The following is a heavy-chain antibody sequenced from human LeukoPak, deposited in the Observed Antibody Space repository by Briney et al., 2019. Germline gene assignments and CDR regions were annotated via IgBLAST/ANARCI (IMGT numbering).Heavy chain of an antibody. V-gene: IGHV1-69*06. Sequence: SVKVFCKASGYTFTSYAISWVRQAPGQGLEWMGGIIPIFGTANYAQKFQGRVTITADKSTSTAYMELSSLRSEDTAVYYCATNLYDFWSGYPPSYYYYYMDAWGKGTTVTVSS. CDR3: ATNLYDFWSGYPPSYYYYYMDA. CDR1: GYTFTSYA. J-gene: IGHJ6*03. D-gene: IGHD3-3*01. CDR2: IIPIFGTA.